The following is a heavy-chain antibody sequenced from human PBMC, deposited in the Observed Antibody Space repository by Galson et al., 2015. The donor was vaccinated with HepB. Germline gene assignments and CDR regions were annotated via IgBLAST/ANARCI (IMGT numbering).Heavy chain of an antibody. J-gene: IGHJ6*02. CDR1: GFTFRNYA. Sequence: SLRLSCAASGFTFRNYAMHWVRQAPGKGLEWVAVISYDEKNKYYSDSAKGRFTIPRDNSKKTVYLQMSSLRPEDTAVYYCARPTEYHDFWSGYLAGANRGYDYSYGMDVRGQGTTVTVSS. CDR2: ISYDEKNK. CDR3: ARPTEYHDFWSGYLAGANRGYDYSYGMDV. V-gene: IGHV3-30*04. D-gene: IGHD3-3*01.